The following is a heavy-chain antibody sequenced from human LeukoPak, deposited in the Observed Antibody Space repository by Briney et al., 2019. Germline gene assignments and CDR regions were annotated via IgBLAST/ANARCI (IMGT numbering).Heavy chain of an antibody. CDR1: GYTFTGYY. CDR3: ARLRTIGGNDP. Sequence: VASVKVSCKASGYTFTGYYMHWVRQAPGQGLEWMGWINPNSGGTNYAQKFQGRVTMTRDTSISTAYMELSRLRSDETAVYYCARLRTIGGNDPWGQGTLVTVSS. CDR2: INPNSGGT. D-gene: IGHD3-10*01. V-gene: IGHV1-2*02. J-gene: IGHJ5*02.